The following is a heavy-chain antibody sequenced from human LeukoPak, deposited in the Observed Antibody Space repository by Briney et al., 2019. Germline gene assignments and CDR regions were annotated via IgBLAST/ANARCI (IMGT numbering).Heavy chain of an antibody. CDR3: ARPGYCSSTSCFYYFDY. V-gene: IGHV1-46*01. CDR1: GYTFTSYY. J-gene: IGHJ4*02. Sequence: ASVKVSCKASGYTFTSYYMHWVRQAPGQGLEWMGIINPSGGSTSYAQKFQGRVTMTRDTSTSTVYMELSSLRYEDTAVYYCARPGYCSSTSCFYYFDYWGQGTLVTVSS. CDR2: INPSGGST. D-gene: IGHD2-2*01.